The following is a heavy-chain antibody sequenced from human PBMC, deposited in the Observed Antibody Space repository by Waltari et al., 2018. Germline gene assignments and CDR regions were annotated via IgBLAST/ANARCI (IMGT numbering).Heavy chain of an antibody. CDR3: CEGSSTSWPAFDF. V-gene: IGHV3-49*04. J-gene: IGHJ3*01. Sequence: EVQLVESGGGLVQPGGSLRLSCAASGFTFSNHYMYWVRQAPGKGLEWVGFIRSKAYGGTAEYAASVKGRFTISRDDSKSIAYLQMNSLKTEDTAVYYCCEGSSTSWPAFDFWGQGLRVTVSS. CDR1: GFTFSNHY. D-gene: IGHD2-2*01. CDR2: IRSKAYGGTA.